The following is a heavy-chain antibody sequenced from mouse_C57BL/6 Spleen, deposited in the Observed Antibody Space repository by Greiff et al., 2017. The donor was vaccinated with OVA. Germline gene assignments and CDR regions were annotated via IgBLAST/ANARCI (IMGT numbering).Heavy chain of an antibody. CDR3: TTGLLRSYFDY. Sequence: EVQRVESGAELVRPGASVKLSCTASGFNIKDDYMHWVKQRPEQGLEWIGWIDPENGDTEYASKFQGKATITADTSSNTAYLQLSSLTSEDTAVYYCTTGLLRSYFDYWGQGTTLTVSS. CDR1: GFNIKDDY. J-gene: IGHJ2*01. V-gene: IGHV14-4*01. D-gene: IGHD1-1*01. CDR2: IDPENGDT.